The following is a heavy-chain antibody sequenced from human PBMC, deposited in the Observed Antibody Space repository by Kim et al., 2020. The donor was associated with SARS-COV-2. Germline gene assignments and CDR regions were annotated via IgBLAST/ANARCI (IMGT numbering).Heavy chain of an antibody. CDR3: AREIRYFDWRLRPQAFDI. V-gene: IGHV4-59*01. Sequence: TSRVTISVDTSKNQFSLKLSSVTAADTAVYYCAREIRYFDWRLRPQAFDIWGQGTMVTVSS. D-gene: IGHD3-9*01. J-gene: IGHJ3*02.